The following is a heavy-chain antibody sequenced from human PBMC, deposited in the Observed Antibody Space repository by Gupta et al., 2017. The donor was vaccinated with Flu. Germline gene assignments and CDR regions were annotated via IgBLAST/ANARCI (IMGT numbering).Heavy chain of an antibody. J-gene: IGHJ4*02. CDR3: ARDCRTVAY. D-gene: IGHD5-12*01. CDR2: IKQDGSEK. Sequence: MGWVRQAPGKGLEGVANIKQDGSEKYYVDSVKGRFTISRDNAKNSLYLQMNSLRAEDTAVYYCARDCRTVAYWGQGTLVTVSS. V-gene: IGHV3-7*01.